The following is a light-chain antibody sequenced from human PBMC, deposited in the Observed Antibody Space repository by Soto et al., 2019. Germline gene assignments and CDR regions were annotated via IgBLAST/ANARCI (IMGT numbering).Light chain of an antibody. J-gene: IGKJ2*01. CDR3: MQGSHWPYT. CDR1: QSLVYSDGNTY. V-gene: IGKV2-30*01. Sequence: DVVMTQSPLSLPVTLGQPASISCRSGQSLVYSDGNTYLHWFQHRPGQSPRRLIYKVSNRDSGVPDRFSGCGSGTDFTLQISRVEAEDVGLYYCMQGSHWPYTFGQGTKLEIK. CDR2: KVS.